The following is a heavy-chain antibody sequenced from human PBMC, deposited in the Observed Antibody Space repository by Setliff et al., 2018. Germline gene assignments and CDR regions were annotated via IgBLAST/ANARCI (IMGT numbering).Heavy chain of an antibody. CDR2: TSAYNGNT. D-gene: IGHD3-22*01. Sequence: GASVKVSCKASGYTFTSYGISWVRQAPGQGLEWMGWTSAYNGNTNYAQKLQGRVTMTTDTSTSTAYMELRSLRSDDTAVYYCARDPPTYYYDSSGYGDAFDIWGQGTMVTVSS. J-gene: IGHJ3*02. V-gene: IGHV1-18*01. CDR3: ARDPPTYYYDSSGYGDAFDI. CDR1: GYTFTSYG.